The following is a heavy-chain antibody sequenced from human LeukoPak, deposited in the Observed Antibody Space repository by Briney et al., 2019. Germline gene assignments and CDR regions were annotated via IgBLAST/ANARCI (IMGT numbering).Heavy chain of an antibody. V-gene: IGHV3-74*01. CDR1: GFTFSGYW. D-gene: IGHD3-22*01. CDR3: ARAGTYYYDSTGYTDYYYYMDV. J-gene: IGHJ6*03. Sequence: GGSLRLSCAASGFTFSGYWMHWVRQAPGKGLVWVSCTNSDGSRTSYADSVKGRFTISRDNAKNTLYLQMNSLRAEDTAVYYCARAGTYYYDSTGYTDYYYYMDVWGKGTTVTVSS. CDR2: TNSDGSRT.